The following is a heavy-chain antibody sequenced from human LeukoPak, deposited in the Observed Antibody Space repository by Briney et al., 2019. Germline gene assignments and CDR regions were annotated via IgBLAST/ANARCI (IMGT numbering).Heavy chain of an antibody. CDR2: INPSGGST. D-gene: IGHD2-15*01. Sequence: ASVKVSCKASGYIFTSYYMHWVRQAPGQGLEWMGIINPSGGSTSYAQRFQGRFTMTRDTSTSTVYMELSSLRSEDTAVYYCASVSGYCSGGSCLNAFDIWGQGTMVTVSS. V-gene: IGHV1-46*01. J-gene: IGHJ3*02. CDR3: ASVSGYCSGGSCLNAFDI. CDR1: GYIFTSYY.